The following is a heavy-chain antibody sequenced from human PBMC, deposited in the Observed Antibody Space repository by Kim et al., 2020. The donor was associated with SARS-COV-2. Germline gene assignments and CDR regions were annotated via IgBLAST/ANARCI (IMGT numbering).Heavy chain of an antibody. CDR2: IYYSGST. V-gene: IGHV4-59*01. D-gene: IGHD2-2*01. CDR1: GGSISSYY. J-gene: IGHJ6*03. Sequence: SETLSLTCTVSGGSISSYYWSWIRQPPGKGLEWIGYIYYSGSTNYNPSLKSRVTISVDTSKNQFSLKLSSVTAADTAVYYCAREGGVYCSSTSCYHPQSHYYYMDVWGKGTTVTVSS. CDR3: AREGGVYCSSTSCYHPQSHYYYMDV.